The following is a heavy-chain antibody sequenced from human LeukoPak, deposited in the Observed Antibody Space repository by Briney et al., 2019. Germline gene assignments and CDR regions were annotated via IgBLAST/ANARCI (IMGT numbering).Heavy chain of an antibody. V-gene: IGHV3-11*04. CDR2: LSSSGSTI. J-gene: IGHJ4*02. D-gene: IGHD2-2*01. CDR3: AREREDSIVVVPAALDY. Sequence: GGSLRLSCAASGFTFSDYYMSWIRQAPGRGLEWASYLSSSGSTIYYPDSVKGRFTISRDKAKNPPYLQINSLRAQDTALYCCAREREDSIVVVPAALDYWGQGTLVTVSS. CDR1: GFTFSDYY.